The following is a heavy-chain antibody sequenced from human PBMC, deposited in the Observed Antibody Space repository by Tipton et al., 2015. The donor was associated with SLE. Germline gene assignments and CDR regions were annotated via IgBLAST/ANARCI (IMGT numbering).Heavy chain of an antibody. V-gene: IGHV4-34*01. CDR3: ARGVVGYIDY. CDR1: GGSFSGYY. J-gene: IGHJ4*02. Sequence: TLSLTCAVYGGSFSGYYWSWIRQPPGKGLEWIGEINHSGSTDYNPSLKSRVTISEDTSKTQFSLKLSSVTAADTAVYYCARGVVGYIDYWGQGTLVTVSS. CDR2: INHSGST.